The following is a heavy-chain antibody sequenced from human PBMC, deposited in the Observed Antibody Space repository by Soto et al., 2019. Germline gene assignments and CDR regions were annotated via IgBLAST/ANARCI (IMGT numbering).Heavy chain of an antibody. CDR1: GFTFTNYA. CDR3: ARRGSDYSYLDY. J-gene: IGHJ4*02. Sequence: EVQLLESGGGLVQPGGSLRLSCAASGFTFTNYAMRWVRQAPGKGLEWISTIGGSDGRTYYADSVKGRFTISKDNSKNTLYLQMNNLRAEDTAIYYCARRGSDYSYLDYWGQGTLVTVSS. CDR2: IGGSDGRT. V-gene: IGHV3-23*01. D-gene: IGHD3-16*01.